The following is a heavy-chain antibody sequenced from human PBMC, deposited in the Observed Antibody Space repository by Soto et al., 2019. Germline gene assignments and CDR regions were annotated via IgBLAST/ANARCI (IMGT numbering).Heavy chain of an antibody. V-gene: IGHV3-23*01. CDR1: GFTFSSYA. CDR3: AKGDNSGWYWYFDL. J-gene: IGHJ2*01. D-gene: IGHD6-19*01. Sequence: GGSLRLSCVASGFTFSSYAMSWVRQAPGKGLEWVSGISGSDGTTDNADSVRGRFTISRDNSKNTLYLQMNSLRAEDTAVYYCAKGDNSGWYWYFDLWGRGALVSVSS. CDR2: ISGSDGTT.